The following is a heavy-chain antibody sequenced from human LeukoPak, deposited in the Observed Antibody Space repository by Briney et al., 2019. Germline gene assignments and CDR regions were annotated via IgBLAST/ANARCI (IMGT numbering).Heavy chain of an antibody. CDR3: ARHTVPRGQQQLQTIDY. Sequence: GASLKISCKGSGYSFTSYWIGWVRQMPGKGLEWMGIIYPGDSDTRYSPSFQGQVTISADKSISTAYLQWSSLKASDTAMYYCARHTVPRGQQQLQTIDYWGQGTLVTVSS. CDR1: GYSFTSYW. V-gene: IGHV5-51*01. D-gene: IGHD6-13*01. J-gene: IGHJ4*02. CDR2: IYPGDSDT.